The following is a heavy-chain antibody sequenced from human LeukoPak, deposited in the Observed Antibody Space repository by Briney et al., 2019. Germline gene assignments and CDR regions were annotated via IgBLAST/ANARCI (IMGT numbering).Heavy chain of an antibody. V-gene: IGHV4-59*01. CDR1: GGSISSFY. CDR2: ISYSETT. CDR3: ARVPAAIPYYFDY. Sequence: PSETLSLTCTVSGGSISSFYWSWIRQPPGKGLEYIGYISYSETTSYNPSLKSRVTISVDTSKNQFSLKLTSVTAADTAVYYCARVPAAIPYYFDYWGQGTLVTVSS. J-gene: IGHJ4*02. D-gene: IGHD2-2*01.